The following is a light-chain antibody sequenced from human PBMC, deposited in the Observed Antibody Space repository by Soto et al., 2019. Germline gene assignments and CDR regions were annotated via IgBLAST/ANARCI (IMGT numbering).Light chain of an antibody. CDR1: QIVSNS. CDR3: QQYGSSLIT. J-gene: IGKJ5*01. CDR2: DAS. V-gene: IGKV3-11*01. Sequence: EIVLTQSPAALSLSPGERVTLSCRASQIVSNSLVWYQQKPGQAPRPLIYDASKRATGIPARFSGSGSGTDFTLTISSLEPEDFAVYYCQQYGSSLITFGQGTRLEIK.